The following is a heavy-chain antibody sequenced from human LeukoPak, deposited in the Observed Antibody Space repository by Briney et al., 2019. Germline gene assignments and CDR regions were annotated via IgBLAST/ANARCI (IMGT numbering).Heavy chain of an antibody. CDR2: IYHSGST. J-gene: IGHJ4*02. CDR3: AREDLREYNFDY. Sequence: SETLSLTCTVSGYSISSGYYWGWIRQPPGKGLEWIGSIYHSGSTYYKPSLKSRVTISVDTSKNQFSLKLSSVTAADTAVYYCAREDLREYNFDYWGQGTLVTVSS. D-gene: IGHD2/OR15-2a*01. CDR1: GYSISSGYY. V-gene: IGHV4-38-2*02.